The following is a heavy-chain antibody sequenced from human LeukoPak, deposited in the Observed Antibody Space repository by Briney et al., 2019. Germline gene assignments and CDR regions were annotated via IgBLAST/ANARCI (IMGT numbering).Heavy chain of an antibody. J-gene: IGHJ4*02. CDR3: VKEDDCSPGGDY. CDR2: ISSNGVNT. D-gene: IGHD2-21*02. Sequence: PGGSLRLSCSASGFTFSGCAMHWVRQAPGKGLQYVSVISSNGVNTYYTDSVKGRFTISRDNSKNTLYLQMSSLRPEDTAVYYCVKEDDCSPGGDYWGQGTLVTVSS. V-gene: IGHV3-64D*09. CDR1: GFTFSGCA.